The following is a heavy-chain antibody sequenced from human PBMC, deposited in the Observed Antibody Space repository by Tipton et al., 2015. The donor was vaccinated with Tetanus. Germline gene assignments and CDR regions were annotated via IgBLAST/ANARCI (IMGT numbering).Heavy chain of an antibody. Sequence: SLRLSCAASGFTFDDYAMHWVRQAPGKGLVWVSRINSDGSSTSYADSVKGRFTISRDNAKNTLYLQMNSLRAEDTAVYYCARAEGTSIRYSSSWYPFVYGMDVWGQGTTVTVSS. D-gene: IGHD6-13*01. CDR2: INSDGSST. CDR3: ARAEGTSIRYSSSWYPFVYGMDV. CDR1: GFTFDDYA. J-gene: IGHJ6*02. V-gene: IGHV3-74*01.